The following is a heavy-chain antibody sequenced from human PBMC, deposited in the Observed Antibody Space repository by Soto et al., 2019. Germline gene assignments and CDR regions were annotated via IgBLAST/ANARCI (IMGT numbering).Heavy chain of an antibody. CDR1: RFTFSTYE. J-gene: IGHJ4*02. D-gene: IGHD2-2*01. CDR2: ISSSGNTV. V-gene: IGHV3-48*03. Sequence: GGSLRLSCAASRFTFSTYEMNLVRQAPGKGLEWVSYISSSGNTVYYADSVKGRFTISRDNTRNSLYLQMNSLRDEDTALYYCVRYCSTTLCNGVATRTFDYWGQGT. CDR3: VRYCSTTLCNGVATRTFDY.